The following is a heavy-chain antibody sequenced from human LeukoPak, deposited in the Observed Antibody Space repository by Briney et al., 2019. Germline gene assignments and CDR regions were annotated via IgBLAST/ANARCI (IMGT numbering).Heavy chain of an antibody. D-gene: IGHD3-10*01. CDR2: ISYDGSNK. CDR3: AKDIERFGELRYFDY. J-gene: IGHJ4*02. CDR1: GFTFSSYA. Sequence: GGSLRLSCAASGFTFSSYAMHWVRQAPGKGLEWVAVISYDGSNKYYADSVKGRFTISRDNSKNTLYLQMNSLRAEDTALYYCAKDIERFGELRYFDYWGQGTLVTVSS. V-gene: IGHV3-30*04.